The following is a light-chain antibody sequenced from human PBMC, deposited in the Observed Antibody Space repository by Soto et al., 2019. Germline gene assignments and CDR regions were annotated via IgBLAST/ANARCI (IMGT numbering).Light chain of an antibody. CDR3: QQYYTNSWT. V-gene: IGKV1-5*03. CDR2: KAS. CDR1: QSIDSW. Sequence: DIQMTQSPSTLSASVGNRVTIACRASQSIDSWLAWFQQKQGRAPKLLIYKASSLESGVPSRFSGSESGTEFNLTINSLQPDDFATYYCQQYYTNSWTFGQGTKVDIK. J-gene: IGKJ1*01.